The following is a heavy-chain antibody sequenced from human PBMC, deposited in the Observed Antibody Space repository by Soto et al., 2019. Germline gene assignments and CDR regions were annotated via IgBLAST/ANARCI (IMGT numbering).Heavy chain of an antibody. Sequence: SETLSLTCTVSGGSISSSSYYWGWIRQPPGKGLEWIGSIYYSGSTYYNPSLKSRVTISVDTSKNQFSLKLSSVTAADTAVYYCARVAYYDSSGYYSVPINWFDPWGQGTLVTVSS. J-gene: IGHJ5*02. CDR3: ARVAYYDSSGYYSVPINWFDP. V-gene: IGHV4-39*01. CDR2: IYYSGST. D-gene: IGHD3-22*01. CDR1: GGSISSSSYY.